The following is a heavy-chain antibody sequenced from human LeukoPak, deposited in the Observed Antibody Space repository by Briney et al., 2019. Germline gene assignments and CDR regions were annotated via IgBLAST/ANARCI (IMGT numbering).Heavy chain of an antibody. CDR2: IKQDGTDK. CDR1: GFTFSYYW. Sequence: PGGSLRLSCAASGFTFSYYWMSWVRQAPGKGLEWVANIKQDGTDKYYVDSVKGRFTISRDNSKNTLYLQMNSLRAEDTAVYYCARDPRLFLSWYPSHYYFDYWGQGTLVTVSS. J-gene: IGHJ4*02. V-gene: IGHV3-7*01. D-gene: IGHD6-13*01. CDR3: ARDPRLFLSWYPSHYYFDY.